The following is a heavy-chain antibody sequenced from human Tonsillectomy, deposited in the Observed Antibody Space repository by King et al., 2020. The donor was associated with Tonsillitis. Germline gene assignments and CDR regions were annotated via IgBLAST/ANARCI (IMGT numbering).Heavy chain of an antibody. CDR1: GYTFTSYG. Sequence: QLVQSGVEVKKPGASVKVSCKASGYTFTSYGITWVRQAPGQGLEWMGWISTSTGNRNYAQKLQGRVTMTTDTSTSTAYMDLRSLTSDDTAVYFCARDYGDFAAGGWGQGTLVTVSS. D-gene: IGHD4-17*01. J-gene: IGHJ4*02. CDR3: ARDYGDFAAGG. V-gene: IGHV1-18*01. CDR2: ISTSTGNR.